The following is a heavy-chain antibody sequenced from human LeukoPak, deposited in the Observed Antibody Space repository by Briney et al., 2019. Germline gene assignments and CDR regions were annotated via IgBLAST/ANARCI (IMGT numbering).Heavy chain of an antibody. CDR3: ARERGTVAFYYMDV. CDR2: IDSSGGT. D-gene: IGHD4-17*01. CDR1: GDSIGSGRSY. Sequence: SETLSLTCTVSGDSIGSGRSYWTWIRQRPGKGLEWIGHIDSSGGTYYNASLKSRLSMSLDTSKSQFSLRLRSVTAADTGVYYCARERGTVAFYYMDVWGTGTTVAVSS. V-gene: IGHV4-31*03. J-gene: IGHJ6*03.